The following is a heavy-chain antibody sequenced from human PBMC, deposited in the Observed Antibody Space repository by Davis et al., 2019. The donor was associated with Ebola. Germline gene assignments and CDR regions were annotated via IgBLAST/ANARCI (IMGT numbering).Heavy chain of an antibody. CDR1: RFTFSSYA. Sequence: GGSLTLSCAASRFTFSSYAMTWVRQAPGKGLEWVSGINWNGGSTGYADSVKGRFTISRDNAKNSLYLQMNSLRAEDTALYYCAKVGGSSWGEFDYWGQGTLVTVSS. J-gene: IGHJ4*02. D-gene: IGHD6-13*01. CDR2: INWNGGST. CDR3: AKVGGSSWGEFDY. V-gene: IGHV3-20*04.